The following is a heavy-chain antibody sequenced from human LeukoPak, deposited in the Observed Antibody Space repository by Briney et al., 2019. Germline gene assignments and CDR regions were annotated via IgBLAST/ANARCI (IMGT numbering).Heavy chain of an antibody. J-gene: IGHJ6*02. D-gene: IGHD3-3*01. Sequence: GGSLRISCAASGFTFSSYAMSWVRQAPGKGLEWVSAISGSGGSTYYADSVKGRFTISRDNSKNTLYLQMNSLRAEDTAVYYCAKGISPDFWRGYYEGNHYYGMDVWGQGTTVTVSS. CDR3: AKGISPDFWRGYYEGNHYYGMDV. CDR2: ISGSGGST. V-gene: IGHV3-23*01. CDR1: GFTFSSYA.